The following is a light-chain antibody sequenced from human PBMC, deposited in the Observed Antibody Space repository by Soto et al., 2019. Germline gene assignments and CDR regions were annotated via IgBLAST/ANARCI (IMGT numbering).Light chain of an antibody. CDR3: AAWDDSLNGWV. V-gene: IGLV1-44*01. Sequence: QSALTQPPSASGTPGQRVTISCSGSGSNIGRNPVNWYRQLPGAAPKLLIYTNNQRPSGVPDRFSGSKSGTSASLAISGLQSEDEADYYCAAWDDSLNGWVFGGGTKLTVL. J-gene: IGLJ3*02. CDR2: TNN. CDR1: GSNIGRNP.